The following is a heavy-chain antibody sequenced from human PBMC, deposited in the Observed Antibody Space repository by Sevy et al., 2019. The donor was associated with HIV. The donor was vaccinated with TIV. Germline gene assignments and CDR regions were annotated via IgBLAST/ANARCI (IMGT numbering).Heavy chain of an antibody. CDR3: VRAIAAEGSF. CDR1: GFSLNNYW. Sequence: GGSLRLSCAASGFSLNNYWMNWVRQAPGKGLEWVANIKQDGSVKYYVDSVKGRFTISRDYAKNLLYLQMNILRVEDTALYYGVRAIAAEGSFWGQGTLVTVSS. J-gene: IGHJ4*02. V-gene: IGHV3-7*04. CDR2: IKQDGSVK. D-gene: IGHD6-13*01.